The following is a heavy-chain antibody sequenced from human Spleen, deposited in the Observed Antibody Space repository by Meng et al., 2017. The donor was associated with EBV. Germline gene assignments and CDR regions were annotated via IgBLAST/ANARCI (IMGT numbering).Heavy chain of an antibody. V-gene: IGHV4-4*02. CDR3: ARSGSSPSPIDY. J-gene: IGHJ4*02. D-gene: IGHD6-13*01. Sequence: VQLQESGPGLVKPSGTLSLTCVVSGGSISSAYWWSWVRQSPEKGLEWIGEIFHSGSTNYNPSLKSRVSISLDRSKSQSALKLTSMTAADTAVYYCARSGSSPSPIDYWGQGTLVTVSS. CDR2: IFHSGST. CDR1: GGSISSAYW.